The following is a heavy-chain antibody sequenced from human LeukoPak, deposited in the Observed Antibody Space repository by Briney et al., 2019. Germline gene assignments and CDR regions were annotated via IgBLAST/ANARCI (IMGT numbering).Heavy chain of an antibody. D-gene: IGHD5-18*01. CDR3: AKARSDTAMAFFDY. Sequence: PGGSLRLSCAASGFTFSSYAMSWVRQAPGKGLEWVSTISGSGGTTYYADSVKGRFTISRDNSKNTLYLQMNSLRAEDTAVYYCAKARSDTAMAFFDYWGQGTLVTVSS. J-gene: IGHJ4*02. V-gene: IGHV3-23*01. CDR2: ISGSGGTT. CDR1: GFTFSSYA.